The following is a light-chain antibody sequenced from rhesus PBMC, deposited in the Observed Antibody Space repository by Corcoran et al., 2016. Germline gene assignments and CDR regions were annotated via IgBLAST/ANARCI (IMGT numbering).Light chain of an antibody. V-gene: IGKV3-24*01. CDR1: QSVSSS. J-gene: IGKJ4*01. Sequence: EIVMTQSPATLSLSPGERATLSCRASQSVSSSLAWYQQKPGQAPRLLIYGASSRATGIPDMFSGSGSGTAFTLTIRSLETEDVAVYYCLQHSNWPLTFGGGTKVELK. CDR3: LQHSNWPLT. CDR2: GAS.